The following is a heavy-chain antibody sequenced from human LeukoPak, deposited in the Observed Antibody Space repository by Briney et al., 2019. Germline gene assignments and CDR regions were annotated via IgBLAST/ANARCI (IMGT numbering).Heavy chain of an antibody. V-gene: IGHV3-30*03. J-gene: IGHJ4*02. CDR2: ISYDGSNK. Sequence: GGSLRLSCAASGFTFSSYGMHWVRQAPGKGLEWVAVISYDGSNKYYADSVKGRFTISRGNSKNTLYLQMNSLRAEDTAVCYCARAGYSSGWYNYFDYWGQGTLVTVSS. CDR3: ARAGYSSGWYNYFDY. CDR1: GFTFSSYG. D-gene: IGHD6-19*01.